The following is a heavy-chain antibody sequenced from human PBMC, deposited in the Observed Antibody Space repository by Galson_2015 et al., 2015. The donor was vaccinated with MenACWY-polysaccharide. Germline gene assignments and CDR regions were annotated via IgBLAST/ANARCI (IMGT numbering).Heavy chain of an antibody. CDR2: ISSSSSHI. D-gene: IGHD5-18*01. Sequence: SLRLSCAAYGFTFSSHWMTWVRQAPGKGLEWVSFISSSSSHIYYADSVKGRFTISRDNAKNSLYLQMNSLRVEDTAIYYCAKGGNSYGYIDCWGQGTLVTVSS. V-gene: IGHV3-21*06. CDR3: AKGGNSYGYIDC. CDR1: GFTFSSHW. J-gene: IGHJ4*02.